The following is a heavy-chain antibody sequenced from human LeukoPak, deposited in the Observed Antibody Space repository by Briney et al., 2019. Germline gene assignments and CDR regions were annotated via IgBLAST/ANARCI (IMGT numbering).Heavy chain of an antibody. CDR2: ISGSGATS. CDR1: GFTFSTYV. V-gene: IGHV3-23*01. D-gene: IGHD3-10*01. J-gene: IGHJ5*02. CDR3: ARGITMVRGVIKPSRFDP. Sequence: GGSLRLSCAASGFTFSTYVMSWVRQAPGKGPEWVSGISGSGATSFYADSVKGRFTISRDNAKNSLYLQMNSLSAEDTALYYCARGITMVRGVIKPSRFDPWGQGTLVTVSS.